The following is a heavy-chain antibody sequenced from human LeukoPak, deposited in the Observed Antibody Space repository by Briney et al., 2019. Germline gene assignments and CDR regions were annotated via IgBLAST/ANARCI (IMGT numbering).Heavy chain of an antibody. Sequence: GGSLRLSCAAPGITFSNYNMNWVRQAPGKGLGWVANIKQDGSEKYYVDSVKGRFTISRDNAKNSLYLQMNSLRAEDTAVYYCARGQELFDIWGQGTMVTVSS. CDR3: ARGQELFDI. CDR2: IKQDGSEK. V-gene: IGHV3-7*01. J-gene: IGHJ3*02. D-gene: IGHD1-26*01. CDR1: GITFSNYN.